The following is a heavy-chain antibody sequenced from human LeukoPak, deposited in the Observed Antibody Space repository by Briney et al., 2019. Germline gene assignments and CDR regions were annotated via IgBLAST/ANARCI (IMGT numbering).Heavy chain of an antibody. Sequence: ASVKVSCKASGYTFTGYYMHWVRQAPGQGLEWMGWINPNSGGTNYAQKFQGRVTMTRDTSISTAYMELSRLRSDDTAVYYCAREPIYYDSSGYYYSGYFDYWGQATLVTVSS. CDR1: GYTFTGYY. V-gene: IGHV1-2*02. D-gene: IGHD3-22*01. J-gene: IGHJ4*02. CDR3: AREPIYYDSSGYYYSGYFDY. CDR2: INPNSGGT.